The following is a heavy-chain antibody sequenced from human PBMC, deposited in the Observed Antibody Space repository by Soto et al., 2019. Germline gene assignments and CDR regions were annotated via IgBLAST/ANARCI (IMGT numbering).Heavy chain of an antibody. V-gene: IGHV4-31*03. J-gene: IGHJ6*02. CDR1: GGSISSGGYY. D-gene: IGHD3-10*01. Sequence: QVQLQESGPGLVKPSQTLSLTCTVSGGSISSGGYYWSWIRQHPGKGLEWIGYIYYSGSTYYNPSLKSRVTISVDTSKNQFSLKLSSVTAADTAVYYCARSGITMVREVYYYYGMDVWGQGTTVTVSS. CDR3: ARSGITMVREVYYYYGMDV. CDR2: IYYSGST.